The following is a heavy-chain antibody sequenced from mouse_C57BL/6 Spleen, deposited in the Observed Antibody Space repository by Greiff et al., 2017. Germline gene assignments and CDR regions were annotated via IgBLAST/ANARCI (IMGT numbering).Heavy chain of an antibody. CDR1: GYTFTSYW. CDR2: IDPSDSET. CDR3: ARDDSNSAMDY. J-gene: IGHJ4*01. V-gene: IGHV1-52*01. Sequence: QVQLQQPGAELVRPGSSVKLSCKASGYTFTSYWMHWVKQRPIQGLEWIGNIDPSDSETHYNQKFKDKATLTVDKSSSTAYMQRSSLTSEDSAVYYCARDDSNSAMDYWGQGTSVTVSS. D-gene: IGHD2-5*01.